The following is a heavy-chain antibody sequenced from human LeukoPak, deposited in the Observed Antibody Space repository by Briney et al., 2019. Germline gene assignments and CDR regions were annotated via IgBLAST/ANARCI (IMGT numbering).Heavy chain of an antibody. CDR1: GYTLTSYG. CDR2: ISAYNGNT. D-gene: IGHD6-19*01. Sequence: SGKLSCKASGYTLTSYGISWVRQAPGQGLEWVGCISAYNGNTNYAQTLQGRVTMSTDTSTRTAYMELRSLRSVDTAVYYCARAPSIAVAGDFDYWGEGTLVSVRS. CDR3: ARAPSIAVAGDFDY. V-gene: IGHV1-18*01. J-gene: IGHJ4*02.